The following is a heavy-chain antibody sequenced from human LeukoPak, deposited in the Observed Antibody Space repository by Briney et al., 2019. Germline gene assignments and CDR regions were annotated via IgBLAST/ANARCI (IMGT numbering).Heavy chain of an antibody. Sequence: GASVKVSCKASGGTFSSYAVSWVRQAPGQGLEWMGGIIPIFGTANYAQKFQGRVTITADESTSTAYMELSSLRSEDTAVYCCARSYSSYYYYGMDVWGQGTTVTVSS. CDR1: GGTFSSYA. D-gene: IGHD4-11*01. J-gene: IGHJ6*02. CDR2: IIPIFGTA. V-gene: IGHV1-69*01. CDR3: ARSYSSYYYYGMDV.